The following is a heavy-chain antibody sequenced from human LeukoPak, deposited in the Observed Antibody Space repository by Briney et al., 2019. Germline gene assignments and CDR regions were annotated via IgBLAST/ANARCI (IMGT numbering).Heavy chain of an antibody. CDR2: INHSGST. J-gene: IGHJ3*02. CDR3: ARNWEVVTAIGAFDI. CDR1: GGSFSGYY. D-gene: IGHD2-21*02. V-gene: IGHV4-34*01. Sequence: SETLSLTCAVYGGSFSGYYWSWLRQPPGKGLEWIGEINHSGSTNYNPSLKSRVTISVDTSKNQFSLKLSSVTAADTAVYYCARNWEVVTAIGAFDIWGQGTMVTVSS.